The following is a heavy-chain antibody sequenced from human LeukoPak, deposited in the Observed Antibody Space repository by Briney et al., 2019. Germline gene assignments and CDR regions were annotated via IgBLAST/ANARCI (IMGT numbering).Heavy chain of an antibody. CDR3: TRVGYIDEGIDY. Sequence: GGSLRLSCVASGFPFSSYWLIWVRQAPGKGLEWVANIKQDGSKKSYVDSVKGRFTISRDNAKNSLYLQMNSLRAEDTAIYYCTRVGYIDEGIDYWGQGTLVTVSS. D-gene: IGHD5-24*01. CDR2: IKQDGSKK. V-gene: IGHV3-7*04. CDR1: GFPFSSYW. J-gene: IGHJ4*02.